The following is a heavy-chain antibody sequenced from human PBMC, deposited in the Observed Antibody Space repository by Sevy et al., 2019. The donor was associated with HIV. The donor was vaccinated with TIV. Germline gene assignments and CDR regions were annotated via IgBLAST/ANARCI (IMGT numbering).Heavy chain of an antibody. V-gene: IGHV3-23*01. D-gene: IGHD2-8*01. CDR2: LSFGCGKI. CDR3: AREGCTRPHDY. J-gene: IGHJ4*02. Sequence: GGSLRLSCAASGFAFYDYSMSWIRQAPGKGLEWVATLSFGCGKINYAHSVKGRFTISRDNSKNSFYLQMDNLRVEDTALYCCAREGCTRPHDYWGQGTRVTVSS. CDR1: GFAFYDYS.